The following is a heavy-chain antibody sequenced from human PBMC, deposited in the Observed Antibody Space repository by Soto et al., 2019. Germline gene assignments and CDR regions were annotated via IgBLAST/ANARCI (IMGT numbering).Heavy chain of an antibody. CDR1: GFTFSNSA. CDR3: VKEQDFCGFTGYFVAS. CDR2: IRSSGGHT. V-gene: IGHV3-23*01. Sequence: EVQLLESGGGLAQPGGSLRLSCVASGFTFSNSAMSWVRHVPGKGLEWAAGIRSSGGHTNYADSVKGRFTISRDNSKDTLYLKINRLGAEDTALYYCVKEQDFCGFTGYFVASGAQGVLFPVSS. J-gene: IGHJ1*01. D-gene: IGHD3-3*01.